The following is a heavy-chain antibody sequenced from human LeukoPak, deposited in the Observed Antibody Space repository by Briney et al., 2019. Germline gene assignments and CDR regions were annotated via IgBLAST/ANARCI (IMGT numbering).Heavy chain of an antibody. V-gene: IGHV4-39*01. Sequence: SEALSLTCTGSGGSIISSSYYWGWIRQPPGEGLEWIGSIYYSGSTYYNPSLKSRVTISVDTSKNQFSLKLSSVTAADTAVYYCARHPFSIDARDYWGQGTLVTVSS. CDR1: GGSIISSSYY. CDR2: IYYSGST. CDR3: ARHPFSIDARDY. J-gene: IGHJ4*02. D-gene: IGHD3-3*02.